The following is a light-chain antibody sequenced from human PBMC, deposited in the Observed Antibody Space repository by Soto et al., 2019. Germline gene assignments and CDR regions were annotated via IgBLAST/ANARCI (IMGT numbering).Light chain of an antibody. CDR1: QALNTR. CDR3: HQRQSWPRT. Sequence: EIGWTQCPATLYTFPGDRVTLSCRASQALNTRLAWYQHKPGQAPRLLIYLTSNRAAGVPARFSAWGSETDFTLTISDVEPEDFAVYYCHQRQSWPRTFGQGTKLDIK. CDR2: LTS. J-gene: IGKJ1*01. V-gene: IGKV3-11*01.